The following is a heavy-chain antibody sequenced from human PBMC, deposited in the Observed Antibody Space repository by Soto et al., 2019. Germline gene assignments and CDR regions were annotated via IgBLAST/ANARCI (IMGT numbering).Heavy chain of an antibody. CDR1: GGTFSSYA. CDR3: ARDVLLIGSGSYYNGNGFDY. V-gene: IGHV1-69*13. CDR2: IIPIFGTA. D-gene: IGHD3-10*01. J-gene: IGHJ4*02. Sequence: SVKFSCKASGGTFSSYAISWVRQAPGQGLEWMGGIIPIFGTANYAQKFQGRVTITADESTSTADMEPSSLRAGDTAEYSCARDVLLIGSGSYYNGNGFDYWGQGTLVTVSS.